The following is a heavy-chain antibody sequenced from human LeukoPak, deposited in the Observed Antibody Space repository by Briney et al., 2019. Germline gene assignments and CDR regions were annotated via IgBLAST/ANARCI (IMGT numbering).Heavy chain of an antibody. Sequence: PGGSLRLSCAASGFTFSSYGMHWVRQAPGKGLEWVAVIWYDGSNKHYRDSVKCRFTISRDNSKNTLYLQMNSLRAEDTAVYYCARSYSLYYFDYWGQGTLLTVSS. CDR1: GFTFSSYG. V-gene: IGHV3-33*01. J-gene: IGHJ4*02. D-gene: IGHD5-18*01. CDR3: ARSYSLYYFDY. CDR2: IWYDGSNK.